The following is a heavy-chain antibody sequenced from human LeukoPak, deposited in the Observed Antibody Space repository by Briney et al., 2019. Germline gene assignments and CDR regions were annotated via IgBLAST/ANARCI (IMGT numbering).Heavy chain of an antibody. J-gene: IGHJ6*02. CDR1: GYSFTSYW. V-gene: IGHV5-51*01. D-gene: IGHD2-2*01. CDR3: ARFGYCSSTSCPIYYGMDV. CDR2: IYPGDSDT. Sequence: GESLQISSKGSGYSFTSYWIGWVRRMPGRGLEWRGNIYPGDSDTRYSPSFQGQVTISADKSISTAYLQRSSLKAADTAMYYCARFGYCSSTSCPIYYGMDVWGQGTTVTVSS.